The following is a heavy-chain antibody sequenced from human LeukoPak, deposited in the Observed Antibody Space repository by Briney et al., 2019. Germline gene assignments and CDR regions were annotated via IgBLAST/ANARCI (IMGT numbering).Heavy chain of an antibody. CDR2: ISSSSSYI. CDR1: GFTFSSYS. D-gene: IGHD3-22*01. J-gene: IGHJ4*02. V-gene: IGHV3-21*01. Sequence: GGSLRLSCAASGFTFSSYSMNWVRQALGKGLEWVSSISSSSSYIYYADSVKGRFTISRDNAKNSLYLQMNSLRAEDTAVYYCARVRGITMIVVGNYFDYWGQGTLVTVSS. CDR3: ARVRGITMIVVGNYFDY.